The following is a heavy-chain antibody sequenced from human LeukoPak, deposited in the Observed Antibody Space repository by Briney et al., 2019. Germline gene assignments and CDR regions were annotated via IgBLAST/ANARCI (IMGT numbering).Heavy chain of an antibody. D-gene: IGHD3-10*01. CDR2: IGTSSSTI. V-gene: IGHV3-48*02. Sequence: PGGSLRLSCAATGLTFSSFTMHWVRQAPGKGLEWVSYIGTSSSTIYYADSVKGRFTISRDNAKNTLYMKMNSLRDVDTAVYKCARYPNYYGSGSDYSAFDYWGQGKLVTVSS. CDR1: GLTFSSFT. J-gene: IGHJ4*02. CDR3: ARYPNYYGSGSDYSAFDY.